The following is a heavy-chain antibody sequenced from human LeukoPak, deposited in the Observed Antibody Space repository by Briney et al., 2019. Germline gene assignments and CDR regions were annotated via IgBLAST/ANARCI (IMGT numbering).Heavy chain of an antibody. CDR2: IYSGGST. J-gene: IGHJ3*02. CDR3: ARDEDESSDAFDI. V-gene: IGHV3-53*01. D-gene: IGHD5-24*01. Sequence: GGSLRLSCAASGFTVSSNYMSWVRQAPGKGLEWVSVIYSGGSTYYADSVKGRFTISRDNSKNTLYLQMNSLRAEDTAVYYCARDEDESSDAFDIWGQGTMVTVSS. CDR1: GFTVSSNY.